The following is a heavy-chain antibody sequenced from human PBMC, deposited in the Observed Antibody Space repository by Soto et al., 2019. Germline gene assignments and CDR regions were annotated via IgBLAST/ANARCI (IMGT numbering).Heavy chain of an antibody. CDR2: IYYSGST. CDR1: GGSISSYY. CDR3: ARGDSSSKYGMDV. V-gene: IGHV4-59*01. Sequence: SETLSLTCTVSGGSISSYYWSWIRQPPGKGLEWIGYIYYSGSTNYNPSLKSRVTISVDTSKNQFSLKLSSVTAADTAVYYCARGDSSSKYGMDVWGQGTTVT. J-gene: IGHJ6*02. D-gene: IGHD6-6*01.